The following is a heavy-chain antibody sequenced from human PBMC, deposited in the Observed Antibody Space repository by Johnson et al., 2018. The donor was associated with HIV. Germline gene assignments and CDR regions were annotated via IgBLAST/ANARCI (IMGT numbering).Heavy chain of an antibody. D-gene: IGHD6-19*01. Sequence: VQLVESGGGVVQPGRSLRLSCAASGFTVSSTYLSWVRQAPGKGLEWVSAISGSGGSTYYADSVKGRFTISRDNSKNTLYLQMNSLRAEDTAVYYCAREGIAVAKVLAFDIWGQGTMVTVSS. CDR3: AREGIAVAKVLAFDI. CDR1: GFTVSSTY. CDR2: ISGSGGST. V-gene: IGHV3-23*04. J-gene: IGHJ3*02.